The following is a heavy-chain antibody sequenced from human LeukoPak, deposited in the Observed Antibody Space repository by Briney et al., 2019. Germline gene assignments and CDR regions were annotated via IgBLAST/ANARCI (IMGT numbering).Heavy chain of an antibody. J-gene: IGHJ4*02. Sequence: ASVKVSCKASGGSFSNNVISWVRQAPGKGLEWVSGISNGADRAYYADSVKGRFTISRDNSKNTLYLQMDSLRAEDTAVYFCAKDSSRSSGWFYFDYWGQGALVTVSS. D-gene: IGHD6-19*01. V-gene: IGHV3-23*01. CDR1: GGSFSNNV. CDR2: ISNGADRA. CDR3: AKDSSRSSGWFYFDY.